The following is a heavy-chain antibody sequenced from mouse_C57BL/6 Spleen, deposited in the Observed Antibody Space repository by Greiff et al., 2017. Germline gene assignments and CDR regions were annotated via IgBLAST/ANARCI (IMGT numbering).Heavy chain of an antibody. CDR1: GYTFTDYY. J-gene: IGHJ2*01. Sequence: VQLQQSGPELVKPGASVKISCKASGYTFTDYYMNWVKQSHGKSLEWIGDINPNNGGTSYNQKFKGKATLTVDKSSSTAYMELRSLTSEDSAVYYCARGYYSNYPDYWGQGTTLTVSS. CDR2: INPNNGGT. D-gene: IGHD2-5*01. V-gene: IGHV1-26*01. CDR3: ARGYYSNYPDY.